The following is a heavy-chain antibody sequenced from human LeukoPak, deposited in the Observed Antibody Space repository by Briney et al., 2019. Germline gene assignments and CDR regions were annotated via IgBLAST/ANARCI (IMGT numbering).Heavy chain of an antibody. CDR2: IYYSGST. CDR3: ARNQYDILTGYYRPVDY. V-gene: IGHV4-59*12. J-gene: IGHJ4*02. CDR1: GGSISSYY. D-gene: IGHD3-9*01. Sequence: SETLSLTCTVSGGSISSYYWSWIRQPPGKGLEWIGYIYYSGSTNYNPSLKSRVTISVKTSKNQSSLKLSSVTAADTAVYYCARNQYDILTGYYRPVDYWGQGTLVTVSS.